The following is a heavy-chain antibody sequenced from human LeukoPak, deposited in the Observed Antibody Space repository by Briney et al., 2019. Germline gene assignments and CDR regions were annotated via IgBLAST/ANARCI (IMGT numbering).Heavy chain of an antibody. V-gene: IGHV1-2*06. Sequence: ASVKVSCKASGYTFTGYYMHWVRQAPGQGLEWMGRINPNSGGTNYAQKFQGRVTMTRDTSISTAYMELSRLRSDDTAVYYCARVGLYCSGGSCYRLLAFDIWGQGTMVTVSS. D-gene: IGHD2-15*01. CDR1: GYTFTGYY. CDR3: ARVGLYCSGGSCYRLLAFDI. J-gene: IGHJ3*02. CDR2: INPNSGGT.